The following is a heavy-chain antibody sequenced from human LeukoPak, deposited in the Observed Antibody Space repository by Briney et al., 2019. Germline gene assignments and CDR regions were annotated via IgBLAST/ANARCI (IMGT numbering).Heavy chain of an antibody. Sequence: GGSLRLSCAASGFTFSSYSMNWVRQAPGKGLEWVSYISSSSSTIYYADSVKGRFTISRDNAKNTLYLQMNSLRAEDTAVYYCASPLQYYYDSPDYWGQGTLVTVSS. J-gene: IGHJ4*02. D-gene: IGHD3-22*01. CDR1: GFTFSSYS. CDR2: ISSSSSTI. V-gene: IGHV3-48*04. CDR3: ASPLQYYYDSPDY.